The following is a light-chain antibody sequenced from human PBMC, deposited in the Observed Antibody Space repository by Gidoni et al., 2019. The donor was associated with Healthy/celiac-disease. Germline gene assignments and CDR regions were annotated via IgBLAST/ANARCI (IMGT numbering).Light chain of an antibody. J-gene: IGKJ4*01. Sequence: DIQLTQSPSFLSASVGDRVTITCRASQGISSYLAWYQQKPGKAPKLLIYAASTLQSGVPSRFSGSGSGTEFTLTISSLQPEDFATYYCQQLNSYLFRTFGGGTKVEIK. CDR3: QQLNSYLFRT. CDR2: AAS. V-gene: IGKV1-9*01. CDR1: QGISSY.